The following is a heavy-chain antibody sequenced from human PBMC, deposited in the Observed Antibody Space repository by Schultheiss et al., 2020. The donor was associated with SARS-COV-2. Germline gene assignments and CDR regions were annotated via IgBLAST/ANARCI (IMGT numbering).Heavy chain of an antibody. J-gene: IGHJ6*03. Sequence: SQTLSLTCTVSGGSVSDFQWIWIRQPAGKGLEWIGYIYYSGSTYYNPSLKSRVIMSVDTSKNQFSLKLSSVTAADTAVYYCARVRWTTVSYSRGYYYYYMDVWGKGTTVTVSS. CDR1: GGSVSDFQ. V-gene: IGHV4-59*02. CDR3: ARVRWTTVSYSRGYYYYYMDV. D-gene: IGHD4-17*01. CDR2: IYYSGST.